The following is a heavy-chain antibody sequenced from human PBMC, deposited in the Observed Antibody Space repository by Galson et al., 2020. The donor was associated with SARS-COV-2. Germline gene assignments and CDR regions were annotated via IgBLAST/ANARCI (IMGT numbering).Heavy chain of an antibody. CDR1: GFTFSNYA. J-gene: IGHJ4*02. V-gene: IGHV3-30-3*01. D-gene: IGHD6-19*01. Sequence: GGSLRLSCAASGFTFSNYAMHWVRQAPGKGLEWVTLISNDGSSTYYADSVKGRFTISRDNSKNTPYLQMNSLRAEDTAVYYCARSAGVAVAAPDYWGQGMLVIVSS. CDR2: ISNDGSST. CDR3: ARSAGVAVAAPDY.